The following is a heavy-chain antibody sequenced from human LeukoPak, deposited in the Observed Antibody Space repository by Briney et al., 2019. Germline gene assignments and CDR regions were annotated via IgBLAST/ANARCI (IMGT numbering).Heavy chain of an antibody. Sequence: VASVKVSCKASGYTFTSYGISWVRQAPGQGLEWMGWISAYNGNTNYAQKLQGRVTMTTDTSTSTAYVELRSLRSDDTAVYYCARDLRGGYSYGDYWGQGTLVTVSS. CDR1: GYTFTSYG. V-gene: IGHV1-18*01. J-gene: IGHJ4*02. CDR3: ARDLRGGYSYGDY. D-gene: IGHD5-18*01. CDR2: ISAYNGNT.